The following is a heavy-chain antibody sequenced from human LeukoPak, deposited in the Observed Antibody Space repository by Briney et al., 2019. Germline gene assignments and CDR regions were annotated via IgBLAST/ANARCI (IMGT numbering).Heavy chain of an antibody. CDR2: IYYSGST. V-gene: IGHV4-59*08. J-gene: IGHJ3*02. D-gene: IGHD2-2*01. CDR3: ARGFGDIVVVPKGFDI. CDR1: GGSIRSYY. Sequence: PSETLSLTCTVSGGSIRSYYWSWIRQPPGKGLEWIGYIYYSGSTNYNPSLKSRVTISVDTSKNQFSLKLSSVTAADTAVYYCARGFGDIVVVPKGFDIWGQGTMVTVSS.